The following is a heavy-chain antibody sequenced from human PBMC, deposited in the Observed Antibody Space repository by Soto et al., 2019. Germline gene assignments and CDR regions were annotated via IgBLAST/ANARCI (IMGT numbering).Heavy chain of an antibody. D-gene: IGHD2-15*01. Sequence: GGSLRLSCVASGFTFSNYWMHWVRQAPGQGLLWVSRINPDGSTTLYADSVKGRFTISRDNAKDTLNLQMNNLRAGDTAVYYCVRDLGIGGFADYWGQGILVTVYS. V-gene: IGHV3-74*01. CDR3: VRDLGIGGFADY. CDR2: INPDGSTT. J-gene: IGHJ4*02. CDR1: GFTFSNYW.